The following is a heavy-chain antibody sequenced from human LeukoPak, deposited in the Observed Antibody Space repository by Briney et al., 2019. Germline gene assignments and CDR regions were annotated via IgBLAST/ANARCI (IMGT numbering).Heavy chain of an antibody. Sequence: GGSLRLSCAASGFTFTSYAMSWVRQAPGKGLEWVSSISGRGGNTYYADSVKGRFTISRDNSKNSLYLQMNSLRAEDTAVYYCAKDLRRGPTRGRNTAMAVFDYWGQGTLVTVSS. CDR2: ISGRGGNT. D-gene: IGHD5-18*01. CDR1: GFTFTSYA. V-gene: IGHV3-23*01. CDR3: AKDLRRGPTRGRNTAMAVFDY. J-gene: IGHJ4*02.